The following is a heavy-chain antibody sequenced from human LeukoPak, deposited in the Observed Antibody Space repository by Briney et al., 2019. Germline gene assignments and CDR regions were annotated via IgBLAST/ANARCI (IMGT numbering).Heavy chain of an antibody. CDR1: GFTFETYA. V-gene: IGHV3-21*01. CDR3: ARDRPTGRSRGVVVQ. D-gene: IGHD2-15*01. Sequence: GGSLRLSCAASGFTFETYAMTWVRQAPGEGLEWVSSISSGGTYIYYAESLRGRSTISRDNTKNFLYLQLSTLRVEDTAVYYCARDRPTGRSRGVVVQWGRGTLVTVSS. J-gene: IGHJ4*02. CDR2: ISSGGTYI.